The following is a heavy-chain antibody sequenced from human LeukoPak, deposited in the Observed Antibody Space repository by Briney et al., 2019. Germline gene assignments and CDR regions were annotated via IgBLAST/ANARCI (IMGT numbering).Heavy chain of an antibody. J-gene: IGHJ4*02. V-gene: IGHV4-59*01. Sequence: PSETLSLTCTVSGGSISSYYWSWIQQPPGKGLEWIGYIYYSGSTNYNPSLKSRVTISVDTSKNQFSLKLSSVTAADTAVYYCARGWGYYDFWSGYYGFDYWGQGTLVTVSS. CDR3: ARGWGYYDFWSGYYGFDY. D-gene: IGHD3-3*01. CDR1: GGSISSYY. CDR2: IYYSGST.